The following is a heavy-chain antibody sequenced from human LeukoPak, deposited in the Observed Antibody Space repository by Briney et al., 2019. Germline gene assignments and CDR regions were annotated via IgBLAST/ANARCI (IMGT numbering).Heavy chain of an antibody. J-gene: IGHJ5*02. CDR1: GYSFTSYW. CDR2: IDRRDSYT. V-gene: IGHV5-10-1*01. D-gene: IGHD6-19*01. Sequence: GESLKISCKGSGYSFTSYWISWVRQMAGKGLEWMGRIDRRDSYTNYSPSFQGHVTISADKSISTAYLQWSSLKASDTAMYYCARHESGWYRSLPGVWFDPWGQGTLVTVSS. CDR3: ARHESGWYRSLPGVWFDP.